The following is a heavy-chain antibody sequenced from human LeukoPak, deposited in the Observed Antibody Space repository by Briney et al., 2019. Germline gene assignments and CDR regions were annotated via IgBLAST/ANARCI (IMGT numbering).Heavy chain of an antibody. CDR1: GGSISSYY. Sequence: SETLSLTCTVSGGSISSYYWSWTRQPPGKGLEWIGYIYYSGSTNYNPSLKSRVTISVDTSKNQFSLKLSSVTAADTAVYYCARGLNSSGYYYVSFFFDYWGQGTLVTVSS. CDR2: IYYSGST. D-gene: IGHD3-22*01. J-gene: IGHJ4*02. CDR3: ARGLNSSGYYYVSFFFDY. V-gene: IGHV4-59*01.